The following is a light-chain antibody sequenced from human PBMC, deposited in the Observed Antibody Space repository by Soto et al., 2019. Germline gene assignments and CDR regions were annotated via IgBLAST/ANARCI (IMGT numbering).Light chain of an antibody. CDR3: SSYTSSSTSLYV. CDR1: SSDVGGYNY. J-gene: IGLJ1*01. CDR2: DVS. Sequence: QSVLTQPASVSGSPGQPITISCTGTSSDVGGYNYVSWYQQHPGKAHKLMIYDVSNRPSGVSNRFSGSKSGNTASLTISGLQAEDEADYYCSSYTSSSTSLYVFGTGTKVTVL. V-gene: IGLV2-14*01.